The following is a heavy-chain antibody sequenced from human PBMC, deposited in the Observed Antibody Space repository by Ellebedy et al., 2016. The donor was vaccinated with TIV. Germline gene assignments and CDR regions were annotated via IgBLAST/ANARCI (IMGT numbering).Heavy chain of an antibody. V-gene: IGHV4-4*02. D-gene: IGHD6-13*01. J-gene: IGHJ6*02. Sequence: SETLSLTXAVSGGAITDSNWWTWVRPPPGKRLEWIGEMYHSGSSNYSPSLKSRTSISLDRTNNTFSLKMTSVTAADTAIYYCARFSTSGWYIDVWGQGTTVTVSS. CDR3: ARFSTSGWYIDV. CDR2: MYHSGSS. CDR1: GGAITDSNW.